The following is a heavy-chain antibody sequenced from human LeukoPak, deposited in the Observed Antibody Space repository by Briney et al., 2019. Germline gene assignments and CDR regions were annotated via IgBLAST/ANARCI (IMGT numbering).Heavy chain of an antibody. D-gene: IGHD3-3*01. CDR2: ISYDGSNK. V-gene: IGHV3-30*03. CDR1: GFTFSSYG. Sequence: GGSLRLSCAASGFTFSSYGMHWVRQAPGKGLEWVAVISYDGSNKYYADSVKGRFTISRDNSKNTLYVQMNSLRAEDTAVYYCARDPAKFWSGHDYWGQGTLVTVSS. CDR3: ARDPAKFWSGHDY. J-gene: IGHJ4*02.